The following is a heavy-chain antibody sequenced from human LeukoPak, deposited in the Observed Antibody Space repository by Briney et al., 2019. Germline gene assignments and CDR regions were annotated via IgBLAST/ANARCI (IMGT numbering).Heavy chain of an antibody. Sequence: SETLSLTCTVSGGSISSSSYYWGWVRQPPGRGLEWIGTIYYSGSTSYNPSLTSRVTTSVDTSKNQFSLKLSSVTAADTAVYYCARRIGVVGSSSGEFDYWGQGTLVTVSS. V-gene: IGHV4-39*01. CDR2: IYYSGST. CDR3: ARRIGVVGSSSGEFDY. CDR1: GGSISSSSYY. D-gene: IGHD6-6*01. J-gene: IGHJ4*02.